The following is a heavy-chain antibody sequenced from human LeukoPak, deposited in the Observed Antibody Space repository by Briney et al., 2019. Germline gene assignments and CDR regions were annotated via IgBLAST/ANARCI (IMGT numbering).Heavy chain of an antibody. J-gene: IGHJ5*02. CDR1: GFAVSSNY. CDR2: IYSGGST. Sequence: GGSLRLSCAASGFAVSSNYMSWVRQAPGKGLEWVSVIYSGGSTYYADSVKGRFTISRDNSKNTLYLQMNSLRAEDTAVYYCARVGYYYGSGTGFDPWGQGTLVTVSS. V-gene: IGHV3-53*01. CDR3: ARVGYYYGSGTGFDP. D-gene: IGHD3-22*01.